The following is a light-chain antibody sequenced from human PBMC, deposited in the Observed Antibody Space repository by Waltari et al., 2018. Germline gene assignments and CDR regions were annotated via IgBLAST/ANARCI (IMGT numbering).Light chain of an antibody. Sequence: QLVLTQSPSASASLGASVKLTCTLSRGHSSNIIAWHQHQPGKGPRYLMRVKSDGSHSKVDELPDRFSCSSSGAEGYLTISSLQSDDEADYYCQTGGHGTWVFGGGTKLTVL. CDR2: VKSDGSH. CDR1: RGHSSNI. V-gene: IGLV4-69*01. J-gene: IGLJ3*02. CDR3: QTGGHGTWV.